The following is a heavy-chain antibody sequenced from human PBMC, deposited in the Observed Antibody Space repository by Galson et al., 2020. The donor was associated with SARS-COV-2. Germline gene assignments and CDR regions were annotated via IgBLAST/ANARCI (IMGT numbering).Heavy chain of an antibody. V-gene: IGHV4-38-2*02. CDR1: GYSISSGYY. CDR3: ARDLRGLGAGDY. Sequence: SETLSLTCTVSGYSISSGYYWGWIRQPPGKGLEWIGSIYHSGSTYYNPSLKSRVTIAVDTSKNHFSLRLSSVTAADTAVYYCARDLRGLGAGDYCGQGTLVTVSS. J-gene: IGHJ4*02. D-gene: IGHD1-26*01. CDR2: IYHSGST.